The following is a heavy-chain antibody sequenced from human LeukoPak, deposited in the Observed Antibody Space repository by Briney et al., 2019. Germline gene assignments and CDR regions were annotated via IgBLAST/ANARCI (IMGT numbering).Heavy chain of an antibody. J-gene: IGHJ4*02. V-gene: IGHV3-66*01. D-gene: IGHD3-10*01. CDR2: IYSGGNT. CDR1: GFTVSSNY. Sequence: PGGSLRLSCAASGFTVSSNYMSWVRQAPEKGLEWVSIIYSGGNTYYADSVKGRFTISRDNSKNTLCLQMNSLRAEDTAVYYCVREIWLGQAKLFDYWGQGTLVTVSS. CDR3: VREIWLGQAKLFDY.